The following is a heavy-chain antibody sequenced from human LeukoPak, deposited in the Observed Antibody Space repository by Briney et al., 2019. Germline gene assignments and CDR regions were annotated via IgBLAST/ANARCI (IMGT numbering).Heavy chain of an antibody. CDR3: AWERGTVAGNFDY. J-gene: IGHJ4*02. Sequence: GASVKVSCKASGGTFSSYAISWVRQAPGQGLEWMGGIIPIFGTANYAQKFQGRVTITADESTSTAYMELSSLRSEDTAVYYCAWERGTVAGNFDYWGQETLVTVSS. CDR1: GGTFSSYA. V-gene: IGHV1-69*13. D-gene: IGHD6-19*01. CDR2: IIPIFGTA.